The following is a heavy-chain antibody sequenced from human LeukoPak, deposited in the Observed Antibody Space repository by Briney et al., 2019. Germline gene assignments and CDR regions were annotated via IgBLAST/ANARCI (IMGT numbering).Heavy chain of an antibody. J-gene: IGHJ6*03. V-gene: IGHV4-59*01. CDR2: IYYSGST. CDR3: ARVERERQYYYYYYYMDV. Sequence: PSETLSLTCTVSGGSISSYYWSWIRQPPGKGLEWIGDIYYSGSTNYNPSLKSRVTISVDTSKNQFSLKLSSVTAADTAVYYCARVERERQYYYYYYYMDVWGKGTTVTVSS. CDR1: GGSISSYY. D-gene: IGHD1-1*01.